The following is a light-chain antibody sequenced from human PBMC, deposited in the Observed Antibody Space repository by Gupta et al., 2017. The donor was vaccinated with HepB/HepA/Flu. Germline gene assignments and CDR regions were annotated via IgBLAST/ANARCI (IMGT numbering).Light chain of an antibody. CDR1: SSNRGAGYD. V-gene: IGLV1-40*01. CDR2: VNI. CDR3: LAYDSSRGDSV. Sequence: QSVLTQPPSVSGAPGQRVTISCTGSSSNRGAGYDVHWYQQLPGTPPKLLIYVNISRPSGVPDRFSGSRSGTSASLAITGLQAEDEADYYCLAYDSSRGDSVFGGGTKLTVL. J-gene: IGLJ2*01.